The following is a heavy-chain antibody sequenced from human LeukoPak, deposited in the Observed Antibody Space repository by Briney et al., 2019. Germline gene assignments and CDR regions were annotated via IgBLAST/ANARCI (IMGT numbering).Heavy chain of an antibody. CDR3: ARLGFYDDHDY. CDR1: GGSISSYY. Sequence: SETLSLTCTVSGGSISSYYWSWIRQPTGKGLEWIGYIYYSGSTNYNPSLKSRVTISVDTSKNQFSLKLSSVTAADTAVYYCARLGFYDDHDYWGQGTLVTVSS. V-gene: IGHV4-59*08. D-gene: IGHD5-12*01. J-gene: IGHJ4*02. CDR2: IYYSGST.